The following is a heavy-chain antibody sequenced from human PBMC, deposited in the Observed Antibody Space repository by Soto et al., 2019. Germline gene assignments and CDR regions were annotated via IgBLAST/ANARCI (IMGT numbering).Heavy chain of an antibody. CDR2: IYYSGST. CDR3: ARHSSYNWNYVFLKYNWFDP. D-gene: IGHD1-7*01. Sequence: PSETLSLTCTVSGGSTSSSSYYWGWIRQPPGKGLEWIGSIYYSGSTYYNPSLKSRVTISVDTSKNQFSLKLSSVTAADTAVYYCARHSSYNWNYVFLKYNWFDPWGQGTLVTVSS. CDR1: GGSTSSSSYY. J-gene: IGHJ5*02. V-gene: IGHV4-39*01.